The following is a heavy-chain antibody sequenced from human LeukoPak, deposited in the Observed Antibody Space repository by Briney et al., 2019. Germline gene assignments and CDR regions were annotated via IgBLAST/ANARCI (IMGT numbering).Heavy chain of an antibody. CDR1: GYTFTGYY. D-gene: IGHD5-18*01. Sequence: GASVKVSCKASGYTFTGYYMHWVRQAPGQGLEWMGWINPNSGGTNYAQKFQGRVTMTRDTSISTAYMELNSLRAEDTAVYYCARGAGYGYDRFDYWGQGTQVTVSS. CDR3: ARGAGYGYDRFDY. CDR2: INPNSGGT. V-gene: IGHV1-2*02. J-gene: IGHJ4*02.